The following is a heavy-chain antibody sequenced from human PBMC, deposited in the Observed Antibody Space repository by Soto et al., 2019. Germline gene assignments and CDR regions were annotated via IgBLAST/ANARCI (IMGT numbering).Heavy chain of an antibody. CDR3: AKGTGRGYIWGSYRYGFDY. CDR1: GVTLCSYA. Sequence: SGGAPRHSCAASGVTLCSYAMSWGRQAPGKGVDWVSTISGSGDYTYYADSVKGRFTISRDNSKNTLYLQMTSLRAEDTAVYYCAKGTGRGYIWGSYRYGFDYWGQGTLVTVSS. D-gene: IGHD3-16*02. J-gene: IGHJ4*02. V-gene: IGHV3-23*01. CDR2: ISGSGDYT.